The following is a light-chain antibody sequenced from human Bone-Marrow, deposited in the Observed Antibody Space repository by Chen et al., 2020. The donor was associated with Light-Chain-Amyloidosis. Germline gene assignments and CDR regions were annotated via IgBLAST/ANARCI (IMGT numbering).Light chain of an antibody. CDR2: AAS. J-gene: IGKJ2*01. CDR3: QQSYNTPRT. V-gene: IGKV1-39*01. CDR1: QSIGNY. Sequence: DIQMTQSPASLSASVGDRVNITCRASQSIGNYLNWFQQKPGKAPNLLIYAASNLQSGVPSRFSGSGSGADFTLTISSLQPEDFATYYCQQSYNTPRTFGHGTKLEIK.